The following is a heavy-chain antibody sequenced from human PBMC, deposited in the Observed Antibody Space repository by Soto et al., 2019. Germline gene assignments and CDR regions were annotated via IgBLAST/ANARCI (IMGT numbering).Heavy chain of an antibody. CDR3: ARDLVGSESYPTYYFDY. CDR2: ISAYNGNT. J-gene: IGHJ4*02. D-gene: IGHD3-10*01. CDR1: GYTFTSYG. V-gene: IGHV1-18*04. Sequence: ASVKVSCKASGYTFTSYGISWVRQAPGQGLEWMGWISAYNGNTNYAQKLQGRVTMTTDTSTSTAYMELRSLRSDDTAVYYCARDLVGSESYPTYYFDYWGQGTLVTVSS.